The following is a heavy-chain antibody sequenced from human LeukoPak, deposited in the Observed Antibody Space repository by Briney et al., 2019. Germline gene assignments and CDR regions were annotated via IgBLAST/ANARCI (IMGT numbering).Heavy chain of an antibody. CDR1: GGTFSSYA. D-gene: IGHD6-13*01. V-gene: IGHV1-69*10. CDR3: ARGAVAGRFSLRPTGAYYMDV. CDR2: IIPILGTA. J-gene: IGHJ6*03. Sequence: SVKVSCKASGGTFSSYAISWVRQAPGQGLEWMGGIIPILGTANYAQKFQGRVTITADKSTSTAYMELSSLRSEDTAVYYCARGAVAGRFSLRPTGAYYMDVWGKGTTVTVSS.